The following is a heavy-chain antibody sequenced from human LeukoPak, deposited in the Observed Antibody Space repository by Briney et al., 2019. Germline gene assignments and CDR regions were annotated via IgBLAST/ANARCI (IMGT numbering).Heavy chain of an antibody. D-gene: IGHD5-18*01. V-gene: IGHV4-34*01. J-gene: IGHJ5*02. CDR3: AKGAGGFSYYNWFDP. Sequence: PSETLSLTCAVYGGSFSDYYWSWIRQPPGKGLEWTGEINHSGSSSYNPSLKSRVTISVDTSKNQFSLKLASVTAADTAIYYCAKGAGGFSYYNWFDPWGQGTLVTVSS. CDR2: INHSGSS. CDR1: GGSFSDYY.